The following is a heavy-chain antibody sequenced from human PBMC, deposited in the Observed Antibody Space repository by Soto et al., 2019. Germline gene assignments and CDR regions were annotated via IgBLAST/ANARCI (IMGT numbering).Heavy chain of an antibody. CDR3: ARDGLGRANCISTSCLNWFDP. J-gene: IGHJ5*02. CDR2: IYYSGST. CDR1: GGSISSGDYY. Sequence: QVQLQESGPGLVKPSQTLSLTCTVSGGSISSGDYYWSWIRQPPGKGLEWIGYIYYSGSTYYNPSLKSRVTISVDTSTTQFSLKLSSVTAADTAVYYCARDGLGRANCISTSCLNWFDPWGQGTLVTVSS. D-gene: IGHD2-2*01. V-gene: IGHV4-30-4*01.